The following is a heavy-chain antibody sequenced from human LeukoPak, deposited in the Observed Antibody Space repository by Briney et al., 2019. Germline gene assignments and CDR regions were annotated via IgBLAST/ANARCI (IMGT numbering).Heavy chain of an antibody. Sequence: GASVKVSCKASGYTFTSYGISWVRQAPGQGLEWMGWIGAYNGNTNYAQKLQGRVTMTTDTSTSTAYMELRSLRSDDTAVYYCARIRKPYGSGIDYFDYWGQGTLATVSS. CDR2: IGAYNGNT. D-gene: IGHD3-10*01. J-gene: IGHJ4*02. CDR3: ARIRKPYGSGIDYFDY. V-gene: IGHV1-18*01. CDR1: GYTFTSYG.